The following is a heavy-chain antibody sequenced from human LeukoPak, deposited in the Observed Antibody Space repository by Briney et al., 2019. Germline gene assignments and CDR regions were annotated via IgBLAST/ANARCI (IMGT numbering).Heavy chain of an antibody. J-gene: IGHJ1*01. V-gene: IGHV1-18*01. CDR3: AREYCSGGSCSYWGYFQH. Sequence: GASVKVSCKASGYTFTSYGISWVRQASGQGLEWMGWISAYNGNTNYAQKLQGRVTMTTDTSTSTAYMELRSLRSDDTAVYYCAREYCSGGSCSYWGYFQHWGQGTLVTVSS. CDR2: ISAYNGNT. CDR1: GYTFTSYG. D-gene: IGHD2-15*01.